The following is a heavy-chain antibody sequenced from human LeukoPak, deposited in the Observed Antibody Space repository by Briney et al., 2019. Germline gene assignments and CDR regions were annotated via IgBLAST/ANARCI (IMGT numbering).Heavy chain of an antibody. CDR3: ARESYYDSSGYLSRIDY. D-gene: IGHD3-22*01. CDR2: IYYSGST. J-gene: IGHJ4*02. Sequence: SETLSLTCTVSGGSISSYYWSWIRQPPGKGLEWIGYIYYSGSTYYNPSLKSRVTISVDTSKNQFSLKLSSVTATDTAVYYCARESYYDSSGYLSRIDYWGQGTQVTVSS. CDR1: GGSISSYY. V-gene: IGHV4-59*12.